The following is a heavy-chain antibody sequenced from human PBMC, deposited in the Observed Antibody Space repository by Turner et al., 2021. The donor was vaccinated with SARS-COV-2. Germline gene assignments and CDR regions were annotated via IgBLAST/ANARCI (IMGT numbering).Heavy chain of an antibody. CDR1: GFPFSSYW. J-gene: IGHJ4*02. D-gene: IGHD6-13*01. Sequence: EVQLLESGGGLVQPGGSLRLSCAASGFPFSSYWMSWVRQAPGKGLEWVANIKQDGSEKYYVDSVKGRFTISRDNAKNSLYLQMNSLRAEDTAVYYCARLHTSSWYFDYWGQGTLVTVSS. CDR2: IKQDGSEK. V-gene: IGHV3-7*03. CDR3: ARLHTSSWYFDY.